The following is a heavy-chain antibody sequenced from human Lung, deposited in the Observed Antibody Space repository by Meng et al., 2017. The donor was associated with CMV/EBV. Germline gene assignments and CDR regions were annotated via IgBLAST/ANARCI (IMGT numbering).Heavy chain of an antibody. Sequence: QPEEAEDGLVMPSGTPSLSCAVAGCSSSISTWWSWVRQPPGKGWGWIGEIYHSGGTNYNPSLRGRVTISLDKSKNQFSLTLRSVTAADTAVYYCARDPYATGWAGWGQGTLVTVSS. D-gene: IGHD6-19*01. J-gene: IGHJ4*02. V-gene: IGHV4-4*02. CDR1: GCSSSISTW. CDR2: IYHSGGT. CDR3: ARDPYATGWAG.